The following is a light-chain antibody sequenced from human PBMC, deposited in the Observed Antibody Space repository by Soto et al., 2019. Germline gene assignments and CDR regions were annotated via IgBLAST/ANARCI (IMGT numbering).Light chain of an antibody. J-gene: IGLJ1*01. CDR1: SSDVGTYNL. V-gene: IGLV2-23*02. CDR2: EVS. Sequence: QSALTQPASVSGSPGQSIIISCTGSSSDVGTYNLVSWYQQHPGKAPKLMISEVSKRPSGVSDRFSGSKSGNTASLTISGLQAEDEADYYCSTYAGTNPPFVFGTWTKLTVL. CDR3: STYAGTNPPFV.